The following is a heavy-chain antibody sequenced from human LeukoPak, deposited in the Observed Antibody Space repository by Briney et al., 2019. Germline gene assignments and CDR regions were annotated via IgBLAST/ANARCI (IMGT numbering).Heavy chain of an antibody. J-gene: IGHJ5*02. CDR2: IYYSGST. V-gene: IGHV4-30-4*08. CDR1: GGSISSGDYY. D-gene: IGHD6-6*01. Sequence: SQTLSLTCTVSGGSISSGDYYWGWIRQPPGKGLEWIGYIYYSGSTYYNPSLKSRVTISVDTSKNQFSLKLSSVTAADTAVYYCASGRGYSSSSRRFDPWGQGTLVTVSS. CDR3: ASGRGYSSSSRRFDP.